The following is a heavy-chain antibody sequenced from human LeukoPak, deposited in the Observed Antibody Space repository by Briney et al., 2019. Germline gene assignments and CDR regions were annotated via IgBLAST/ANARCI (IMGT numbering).Heavy chain of an antibody. D-gene: IGHD3-22*01. V-gene: IGHV3-48*04. CDR2: ISSSGSTI. J-gene: IGHJ4*02. CDR1: GFTFSSYS. Sequence: GGSLRLSCAASGFTFSSYSMNWVRQAPGKGLEWVSYISSSGSTIYYADSVKGRFTSSRHNAKNSLYLQMNSLRAEDTAVYYCARVRYYDSSGALDYWGQGTLVTVSS. CDR3: ARVRYYDSSGALDY.